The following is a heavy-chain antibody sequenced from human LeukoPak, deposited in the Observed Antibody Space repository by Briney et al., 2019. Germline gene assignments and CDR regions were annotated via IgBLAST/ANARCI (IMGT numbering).Heavy chain of an antibody. V-gene: IGHV3-33*08. Sequence: GGSLRLSCQASGFTFNSYVMTWVRQSPGKGLEWVAVIWYDGSNKYYADSVKGRFTISRDNSRNTLYLQMNSLRAEDTAVYYCVRELPPVVQYYFDYWGPGTLVTVSS. CDR1: GFTFNSYV. CDR3: VRELPPVVQYYFDY. CDR2: IWYDGSNK. D-gene: IGHD3-22*01. J-gene: IGHJ4*02.